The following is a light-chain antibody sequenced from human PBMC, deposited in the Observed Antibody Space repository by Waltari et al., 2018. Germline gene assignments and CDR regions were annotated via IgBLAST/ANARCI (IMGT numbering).Light chain of an antibody. CDR1: NIGSIS. CDR2: YDA. J-gene: IGLJ2*01. CDR3: QVWDTGSDHVI. Sequence: SYVLTQPPSVSVAPGETARISCGGNNIGSISVHWYQQKAGQAPVLGMSYDADRPSGIPERFSGSNSGNTATLTINRVEVGDEADYYCQVWDTGSDHVIFGGGTKLTV. V-gene: IGLV3-21*04.